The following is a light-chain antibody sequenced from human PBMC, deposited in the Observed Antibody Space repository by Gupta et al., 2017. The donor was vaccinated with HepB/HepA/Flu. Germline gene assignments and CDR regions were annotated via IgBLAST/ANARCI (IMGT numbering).Light chain of an antibody. V-gene: IGKV4-1*01. CDR2: WAS. Sequence: DIVMTQSPDSLAVSLGERATFNCKSSQSVLYSSNNKNYLAWYQQKPGQPPKLLIYWASTRESGVPDRFSGRGSGTDFTLTISSLQAEDVAVYYCQQDDSAPLTFGGGTEVEIK. J-gene: IGKJ4*01. CDR3: QQDDSAPLT. CDR1: QSVLYSSNNKNY.